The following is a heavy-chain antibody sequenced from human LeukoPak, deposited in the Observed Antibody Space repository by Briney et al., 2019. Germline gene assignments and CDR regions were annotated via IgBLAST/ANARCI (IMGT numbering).Heavy chain of an antibody. D-gene: IGHD1-26*01. V-gene: IGHV1-18*01. CDR3: ARDEVGATFVPPEYFQH. CDR2: ISAYNGNT. Sequence: GASVKVSCKASGYTFTSYGISWVRQAPGQGLEWMGWISAYNGNTNYAQKLQGRVTMTTDTSTSTAYMELRSLRSDDTAVYYCARDEVGATFVPPEYFQHWGQGTLVTVSS. CDR1: GYTFTSYG. J-gene: IGHJ1*01.